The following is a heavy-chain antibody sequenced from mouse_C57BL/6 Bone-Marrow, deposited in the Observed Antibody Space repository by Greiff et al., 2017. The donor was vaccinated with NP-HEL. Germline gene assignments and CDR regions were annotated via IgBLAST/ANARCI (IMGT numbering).Heavy chain of an antibody. Sequence: LVESGAELVRPGASVTLSCKASGYTFTDYEMHWVKQTPVHGLEWIGAIDPETGGTAYHQKFQGKAILTADKPYSTAYMKLRSLTSEDSAVYYGTKSNYDYWGQGTTLTVSS. V-gene: IGHV1-15*01. CDR3: TKSNYDY. J-gene: IGHJ2*01. CDR2: IDPETGGT. D-gene: IGHD2-5*01. CDR1: GYTFTDYE.